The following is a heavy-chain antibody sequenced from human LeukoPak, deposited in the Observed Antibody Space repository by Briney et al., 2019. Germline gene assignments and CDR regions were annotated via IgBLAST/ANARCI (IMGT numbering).Heavy chain of an antibody. Sequence: PGGSLRLSGAASGFTFSSYSMNWVRQAPGKGLEWVSSISSSSSYIYYADSVKGRFTISRDNAKNSLYLQMNSLRAEDTAVYYCARVPEPETYFDYWGQGTLVTVSS. CDR2: ISSSSSYI. CDR1: GFTFSSYS. V-gene: IGHV3-21*01. J-gene: IGHJ4*02. D-gene: IGHD1-14*01. CDR3: ARVPEPETYFDY.